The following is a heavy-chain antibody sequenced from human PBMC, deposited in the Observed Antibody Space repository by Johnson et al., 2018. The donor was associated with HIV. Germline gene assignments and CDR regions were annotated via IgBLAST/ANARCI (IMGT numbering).Heavy chain of an antibody. V-gene: IGHV3-66*02. CDR2: ISSGDRA. CDR1: GFTVSSNY. D-gene: IGHD2/OR15-2a*01. Sequence: VQLVESGGGVVQPGRSLRLSCAASGFTVSSNYMSWVRQAPAKGLEWVSVISSGDRAFYADSVKGRFTISRDNARNTLYLQMNSLRTEDTAVYYCARDREYGLAWGWTLDIWGQGTMVTVSS. J-gene: IGHJ3*02. CDR3: ARDREYGLAWGWTLDI.